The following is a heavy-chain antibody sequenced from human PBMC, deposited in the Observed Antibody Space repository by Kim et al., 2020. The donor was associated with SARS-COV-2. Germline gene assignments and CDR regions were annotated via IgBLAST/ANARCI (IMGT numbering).Heavy chain of an antibody. V-gene: IGHV4-61*07. CDR3: ARLPRGSIFGYFDY. Sequence: TPSLTSPVPISIDASKNQFSLRLSSVTAVDTAMYYCARLPRGSIFGYFDYWGQGILVTVSS. D-gene: IGHD3-3*02. J-gene: IGHJ4*02.